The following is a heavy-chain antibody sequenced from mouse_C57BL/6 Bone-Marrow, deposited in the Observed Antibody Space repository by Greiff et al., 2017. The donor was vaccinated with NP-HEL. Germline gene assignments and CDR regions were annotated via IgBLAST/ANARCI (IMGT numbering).Heavy chain of an antibody. CDR3: ARSTSNYYFDY. CDR1: GYAFSSSW. D-gene: IGHD2-5*01. CDR2: IYPGDGDT. V-gene: IGHV1-82*01. J-gene: IGHJ2*01. Sequence: QVQLKESGPELVKPGASVKISCKASGYAFSSSWMNWVKQRPGKGLEWIGRIYPGDGDTNYNGKFKGKATLTADKSSSTAYMQLSSLTSEDSAVYFCARSTSNYYFDYWGQGTTLTVSS.